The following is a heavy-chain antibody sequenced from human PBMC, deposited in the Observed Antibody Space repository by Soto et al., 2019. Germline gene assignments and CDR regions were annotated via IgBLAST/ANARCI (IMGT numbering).Heavy chain of an antibody. CDR1: GFTFSSYW. V-gene: IGHV3-7*01. J-gene: IGHJ5*02. Sequence: PGGSLRLSCAASGFTFSSYWMSWVRQAPGKGLEWVANIKQDGSEKYYVDSVKGRFTISRDNAKNSLYLQMNSLRAEDTAVYYCARGLYDFWSGYGWFDPWGQGTLVNGSS. CDR2: IKQDGSEK. D-gene: IGHD3-3*01. CDR3: ARGLYDFWSGYGWFDP.